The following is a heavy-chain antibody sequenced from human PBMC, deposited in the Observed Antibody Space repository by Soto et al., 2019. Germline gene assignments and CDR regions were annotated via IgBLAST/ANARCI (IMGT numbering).Heavy chain of an antibody. J-gene: IGHJ6*02. CDR3: APGAPRPPSNDYGLDL. Sequence: EMQLLESGGTLVEPGGSLRLSCSASTFTFKIYVMNWVRQAPGKGLEWVAAISGSGGATYYAESVKGRFPVSRDNSKTTLFLQMNSLRANDTAVYFCAPGAPRPPSNDYGLDLWGQGTTVTVS. CDR1: TFTFKIYV. CDR2: ISGSGGAT. D-gene: IGHD6-6*01. V-gene: IGHV3-23*01.